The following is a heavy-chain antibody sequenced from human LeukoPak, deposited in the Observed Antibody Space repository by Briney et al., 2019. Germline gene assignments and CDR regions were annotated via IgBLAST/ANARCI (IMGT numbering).Heavy chain of an antibody. Sequence: GGSLRLSCAASGFTFSSYAMHWVRQAPGKGLGWVAVISYDGSNKYYADSVKGRFTISRDNSKNTLYLQMNSLRAEDTAVYYCARAISSSALGYYYGMDVWGQGTTVTVSS. CDR3: ARAISSSALGYYYGMDV. CDR2: ISYDGSNK. V-gene: IGHV3-30*04. J-gene: IGHJ6*02. CDR1: GFTFSSYA. D-gene: IGHD6-13*01.